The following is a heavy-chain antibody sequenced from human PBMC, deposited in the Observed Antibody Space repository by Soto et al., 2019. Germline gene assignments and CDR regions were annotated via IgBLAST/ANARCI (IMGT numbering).Heavy chain of an antibody. Sequence: QVQLVQSGAEVKKPGASVKVSCKASGYTFTSYDINWVRQATGQGLERMGWMNPNSGKTVYAQRFLGRVTMTRNTSIRTAYMELSSLRSEDTAVYFCARSGLGDAMDVWGQGTTVSVSS. D-gene: IGHD6-25*01. CDR1: GYTFTSYD. V-gene: IGHV1-8*02. J-gene: IGHJ6*02. CDR2: MNPNSGKT. CDR3: ARSGLGDAMDV.